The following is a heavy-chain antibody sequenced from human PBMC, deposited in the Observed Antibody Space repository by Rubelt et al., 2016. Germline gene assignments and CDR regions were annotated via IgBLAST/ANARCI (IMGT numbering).Heavy chain of an antibody. Sequence: PGGSLRLSCAASGFTFTSYVMSWVRQAPGKGLEWVSAISGGSDGTYYADSVKGRFTISRDNTRNTLYLQMNSLRVEDTALYHCAKGSGGSRPYYFDSWGQGTLVTVSS. CDR2: ISGGSDGT. CDR1: GFTFTSYV. V-gene: IGHV3-23*01. D-gene: IGHD3-10*01. J-gene: IGHJ4*02. CDR3: AKGSGGSRPYYFDS.